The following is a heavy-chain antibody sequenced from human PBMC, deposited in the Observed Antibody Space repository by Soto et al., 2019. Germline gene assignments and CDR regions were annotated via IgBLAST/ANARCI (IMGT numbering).Heavy chain of an antibody. V-gene: IGHV5-51*01. Sequence: GESLKISCKGSAYSLTSYGIAWVRQMPGKGLEWMGIIYPGDSDTRYSPSFQGQVTISADKSISTAYLQWSSLKASDTAMYYCARSTSPFYFDYWGQGTLVTVSS. J-gene: IGHJ4*02. CDR1: AYSLTSYG. CDR2: IYPGDSDT. CDR3: ARSTSPFYFDY.